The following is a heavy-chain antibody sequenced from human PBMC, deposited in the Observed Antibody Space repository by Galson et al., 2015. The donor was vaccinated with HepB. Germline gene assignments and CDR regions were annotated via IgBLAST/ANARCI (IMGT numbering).Heavy chain of an antibody. CDR1: GGSISSSSYY. V-gene: IGHV4-39*01. J-gene: IGHJ4*02. Sequence: SETLSLTCTVSGGSISSSSYYWGWIRQPPGKGLEWIGSIYYSGSTYYNPSLKSRVTISVDTSKNQFSLKLSSVTAADTAVYYCATGRGTIAAAGGGPDYWGQGTLVTVSS. CDR2: IYYSGST. CDR3: ATGRGTIAAAGGGPDY. D-gene: IGHD6-13*01.